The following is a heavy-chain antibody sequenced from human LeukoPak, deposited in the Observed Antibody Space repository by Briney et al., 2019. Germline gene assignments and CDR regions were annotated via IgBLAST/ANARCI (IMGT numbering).Heavy chain of an antibody. CDR3: AKSPLGYSSGWYYFDY. V-gene: IGHV3-21*04. J-gene: IGHJ4*02. CDR1: GFTFSSYS. Sequence: PGGSLRLSCAASGFTFSSYSMNWVRQAPGKGLEWVSSISSTSSYIYYADSVKGRFTISRDNSKNTLYLQMNSLRAEDTAVYYCAKSPLGYSSGWYYFDYWGQGTLVTVSS. D-gene: IGHD6-19*01. CDR2: ISSTSSYI.